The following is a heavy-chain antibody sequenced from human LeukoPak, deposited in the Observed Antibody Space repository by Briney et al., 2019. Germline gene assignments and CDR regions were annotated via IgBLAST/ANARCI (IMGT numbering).Heavy chain of an antibody. CDR3: ARGSFRWEPGAFDI. CDR2: IYYSGST. J-gene: IGHJ3*02. D-gene: IGHD1-26*01. Sequence: SETLSLTCTVSGGSISSYYWSWIRQPPGKGLEWIGYIYYSGSTNYNPSLKSRVTISVDTSKNQFSLKLSSVTAADTAVYYCARGSFRWEPGAFDIWGQGTMVTVSS. V-gene: IGHV4-59*01. CDR1: GGSISSYY.